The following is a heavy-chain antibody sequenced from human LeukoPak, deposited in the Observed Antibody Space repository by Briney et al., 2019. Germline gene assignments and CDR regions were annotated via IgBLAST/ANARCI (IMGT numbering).Heavy chain of an antibody. CDR2: IYHSGST. V-gene: IGHV4-38-2*01. J-gene: IGHJ4*01. CDR1: GYSISSGYY. CDR3: ARHEMSEEAAHLDN. Sequence: SETLSLSCAVSGYSISSGYYWGWIRQPPGKGLEWLGSIYHSGSTSYNPSLKSRVTISVDTSKNQFSLKLSSVTATDKAVYSGARHEMSEEAAHLDNWGQGTLVTVSS. D-gene: IGHD5-24*01.